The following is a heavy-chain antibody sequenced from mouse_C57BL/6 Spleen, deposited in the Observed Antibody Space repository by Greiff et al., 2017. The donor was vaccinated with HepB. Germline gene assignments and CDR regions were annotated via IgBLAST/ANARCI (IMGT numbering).Heavy chain of an antibody. CDR1: GYSITSGYY. J-gene: IGHJ1*03. V-gene: IGHV3-6*01. CDR3: ARDPLYYYGSSWYFDV. Sequence: EVKLQESGPGLVKPSQSLSLTCSVTGYSITSGYYWNWIRQFPGNKLEWMGYISYDGSNNYNPSLKNRISITRDTSKNQFFLKLNSVTTEDTATYYCARDPLYYYGSSWYFDVWGTGTTVTVSS. CDR2: ISYDGSN. D-gene: IGHD1-1*01.